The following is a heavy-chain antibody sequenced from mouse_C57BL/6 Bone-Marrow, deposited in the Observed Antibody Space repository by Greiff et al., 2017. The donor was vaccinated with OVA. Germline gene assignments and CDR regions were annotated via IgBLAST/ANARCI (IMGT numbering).Heavy chain of an antibody. CDR3: ARGVYDGYDNYFDY. D-gene: IGHD2-3*01. J-gene: IGHJ2*01. V-gene: IGHV1-59*01. CDR2: IDPSDSYT. CDR1: GYTFTSYW. Sequence: QVQLQQPGAELVRPGTSVKLSCKASGYTFTSYWMHWVKQRPGQGLEWIGVIDPSDSYTNYNQKFKGKATLTVDTSSSTAYMQLSSLTSEDSAVYDCARGVYDGYDNYFDYWGQGTTLTVSS.